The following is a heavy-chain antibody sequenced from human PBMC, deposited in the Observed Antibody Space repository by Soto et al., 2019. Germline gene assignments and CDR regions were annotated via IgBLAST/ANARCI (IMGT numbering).Heavy chain of an antibody. V-gene: IGHV3-21*01. D-gene: IGHD3-16*01. J-gene: IGHJ6*02. Sequence: GGSLRLSCAASGFTFSSYSMNWVRQAPGKGLEWVSSISSSSSYIYYADSVKGRFTISRDNAKNSLYLQMNSLRAEDTAVYYCARDLGPTDYDYVWGRADHLYYYYGMDVWGQGTTVTVSS. CDR3: ARDLGPTDYDYVWGRADHLYYYYGMDV. CDR1: GFTFSSYS. CDR2: ISSSSSYI.